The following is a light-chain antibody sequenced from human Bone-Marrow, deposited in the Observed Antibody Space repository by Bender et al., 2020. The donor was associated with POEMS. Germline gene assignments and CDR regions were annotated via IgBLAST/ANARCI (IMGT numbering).Light chain of an antibody. CDR3: SSYTSSTTYV. Sequence: QSALTQPASVSGSPGQSIAISCTGTSYDIGAYNYVSWYQQHPGKAPKLIIYDVSNRPSGVSNRFSGSKSGITASLTISGLQAEDEADYYCSSYTSSTTYVFGTGTKVTVL. V-gene: IGLV2-14*01. CDR2: DVS. J-gene: IGLJ1*01. CDR1: SYDIGAYNY.